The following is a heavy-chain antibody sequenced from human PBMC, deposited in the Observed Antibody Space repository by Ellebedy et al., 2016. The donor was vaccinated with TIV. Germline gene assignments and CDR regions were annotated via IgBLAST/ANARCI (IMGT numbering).Heavy chain of an antibody. CDR1: GFTFSSHW. CDR2: ISSDGSYT. CDR3: VRTGRPWFDY. J-gene: IGHJ4*02. Sequence: PGGSLRLSCAASGFTFSSHWMHWVRQAPGKGLVWVSRISSDGSYTSYADSVKGRFTVSRDDAKNSLYLHMNSLKAEDTAVYYCVRTGRPWFDYWGQGTLVTVSS. V-gene: IGHV3-74*01. D-gene: IGHD2-8*02.